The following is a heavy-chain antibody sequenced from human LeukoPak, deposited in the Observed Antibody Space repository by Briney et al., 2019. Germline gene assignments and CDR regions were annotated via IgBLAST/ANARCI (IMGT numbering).Heavy chain of an antibody. V-gene: IGHV1-69*13. D-gene: IGHD3-10*01. J-gene: IGHJ2*01. CDR2: IIPNFCPA. Sequence: SSVQVSRQTSVCTFRKFAISWVRPAPGQGLEWVGGIIPNFCPANYAQKFQGRVTITADESTSTAYMELSSLRSEDTALYYCAKSTYYYGSGEGSNYWYFDLWGRGTLVTVSS. CDR3: AKSTYYYGSGEGSNYWYFDL. CDR1: VCTFRKFA.